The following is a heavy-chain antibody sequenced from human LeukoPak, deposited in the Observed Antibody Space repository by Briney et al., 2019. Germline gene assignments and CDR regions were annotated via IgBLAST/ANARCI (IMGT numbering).Heavy chain of an antibody. V-gene: IGHV3-7*03. J-gene: IGHJ3*02. CDR1: GFTFSSYW. CDR2: IKQDGSEK. Sequence: PGGPLRLSCAASGFTFSSYWMSWVRRAPGKGLEWVANIKQDGSEKYYVDSVKGRFSISRDNSKNTVYLQMNSLRAEDRAVYYCARDLREHGVFDIWGQGTVVTVSS. D-gene: IGHD1-26*01. CDR3: ARDLREHGVFDI.